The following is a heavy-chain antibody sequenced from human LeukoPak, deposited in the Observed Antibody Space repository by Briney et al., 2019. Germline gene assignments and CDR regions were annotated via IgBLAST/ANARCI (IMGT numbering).Heavy chain of an antibody. CDR3: ARDQYYYGSGSGVDP. V-gene: IGHV3-30*04. D-gene: IGHD3-10*01. CDR1: GFTFSSYA. J-gene: IGHJ5*02. Sequence: GGSLRLSCAASGFTFSSYAMHWVRQAPGEGLEWVAVISYDGSNKYYADSVKGRFTISRDNSKNTLYLQMNSLRAEDTAVYYCARDQYYYGSGSGVDPWGQGTLVTVSS. CDR2: ISYDGSNK.